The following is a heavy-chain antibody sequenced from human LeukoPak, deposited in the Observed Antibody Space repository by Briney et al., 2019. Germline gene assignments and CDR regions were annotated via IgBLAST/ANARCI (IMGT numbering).Heavy chain of an antibody. CDR3: ARWSSSGLDAFDI. Sequence: PSETLSLTCTVSGGSISSYYWSWIRQPPGKGLEWIGYIYYSGSTHCNPSLKSRVTISVDTSKNQFSLKLSSVTAADTAVYYCARWSSSGLDAFDIWGQGTMVTVSS. V-gene: IGHV4-59*01. J-gene: IGHJ3*02. D-gene: IGHD6-19*01. CDR1: GGSISSYY. CDR2: IYYSGST.